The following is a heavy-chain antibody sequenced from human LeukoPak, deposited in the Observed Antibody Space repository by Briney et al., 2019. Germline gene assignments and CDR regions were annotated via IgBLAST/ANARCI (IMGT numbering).Heavy chain of an antibody. J-gene: IGHJ4*02. CDR1: GFTFSSYG. CDR2: ISYDGSNK. Sequence: PGGSLRLSCAASGFTFSSYGMHWVRQAPGKGLEWVAVISYDGSNKYYADSVKGRFTTSRDNSKNTLYLQMNSLRAEDTAVYYCAKANVLLWFGESYFDYWGQGTLVTVSS. D-gene: IGHD3-10*01. V-gene: IGHV3-30*18. CDR3: AKANVLLWFGESYFDY.